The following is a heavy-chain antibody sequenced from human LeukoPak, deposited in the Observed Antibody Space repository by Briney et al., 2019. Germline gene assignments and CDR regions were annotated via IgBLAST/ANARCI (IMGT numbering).Heavy chain of an antibody. Sequence: GGSLRLSCAASGFTFSSYSMSWVRQAPGQWLEWVSYISSSSSTIYYADSVKGRFTISRDNAKNSLYLQMNSLRAEDTAVYYCARVGVWGSHDYWGQGTLVTVSS. D-gene: IGHD3-16*01. V-gene: IGHV3-48*04. CDR1: GFTFSSYS. CDR2: ISSSSSTI. J-gene: IGHJ4*02. CDR3: ARVGVWGSHDY.